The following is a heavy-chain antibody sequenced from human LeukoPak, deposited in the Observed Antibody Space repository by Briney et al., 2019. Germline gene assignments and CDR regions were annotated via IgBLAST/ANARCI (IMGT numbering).Heavy chain of an antibody. Sequence: PGGSLRLPCAASGFTVSSNYMSWVRQAPGKGLEWVSVIYSGGSTYYADSVKGRFTISRDNSKNTLYLQMNSLRAEDTAVYYCAREYCSGGSCYSTWFDPWGQGTLVAVSS. V-gene: IGHV3-66*01. CDR1: GFTVSSNY. D-gene: IGHD2-15*01. CDR2: IYSGGST. J-gene: IGHJ5*02. CDR3: AREYCSGGSCYSTWFDP.